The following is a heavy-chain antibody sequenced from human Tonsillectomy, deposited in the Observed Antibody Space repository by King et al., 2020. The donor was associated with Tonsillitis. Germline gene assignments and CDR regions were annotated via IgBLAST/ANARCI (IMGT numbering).Heavy chain of an antibody. J-gene: IGHJ5*01. V-gene: IGHV1-2*02. CDR1: GFTFTGYY. Sequence: QLVQSGAEVKKPGASVKVSCKASGFTFTGYYMHWVRQAPGQGLEWMGWINPNRGGTNYAQKFQGRVTMTRDTANSTAYMELGRPRSDDTAVYYCARGDNSGWYDSWGQGTLVTVSS. CDR3: ARGDNSGWYDS. D-gene: IGHD6-19*01. CDR2: INPNRGGT.